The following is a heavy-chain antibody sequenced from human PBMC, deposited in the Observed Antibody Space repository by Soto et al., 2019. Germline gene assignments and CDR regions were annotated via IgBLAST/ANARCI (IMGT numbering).Heavy chain of an antibody. V-gene: IGHV3-30-3*01. CDR1: GFTFSSYA. Sequence: GGSLRLSCAASGFTFSSYAMHWVRQAPGKGLEWVAVISYDGSNKYYADSVKSRFTISRDNSKNTLYLQMNSLRAEDTAVYYCARAGYDVWSCYYDGGLRVVHWGQGTLVTVPS. D-gene: IGHD3-3*01. CDR2: ISYDGSNK. CDR3: ARAGYDVWSCYYDGGLRVVH. J-gene: IGHJ4*02.